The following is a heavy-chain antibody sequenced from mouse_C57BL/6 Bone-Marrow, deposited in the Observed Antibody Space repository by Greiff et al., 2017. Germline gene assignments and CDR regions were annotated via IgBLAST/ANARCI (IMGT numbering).Heavy chain of an antibody. V-gene: IGHV1-62-2*01. D-gene: IGHD6-1*01. J-gene: IGHJ3*01. CDR3: ARHHGLWGWFAY. CDR2: FYPGSGSI. Sequence: VKLVESGAELVKPGASVKLSCKASGYTFTEYTIHWVKQRSGQGLEWIGWFYPGSGSIKYNEKFKDKATLTADKSSSTVYMELSRLTSEDSAVYFCARHHGLWGWFAYWGQGTLVTVSA. CDR1: GYTFTEYT.